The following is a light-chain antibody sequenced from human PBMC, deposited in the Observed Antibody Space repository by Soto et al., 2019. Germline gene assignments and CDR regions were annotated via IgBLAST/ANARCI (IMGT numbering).Light chain of an antibody. CDR2: DAS. CDR1: QSIHRW. V-gene: IGKV1-5*01. Sequence: DIKMTQSPSTLSASVGDRVTITCRASQSIHRWLAWYQQKPGKAPKLLIYDASSLQSGVPSRFSGSGSGTEFTLTISSLQPDDFGSYYCQRYNNSSPTFGQGTKLEIK. J-gene: IGKJ2*01. CDR3: QRYNNSSPT.